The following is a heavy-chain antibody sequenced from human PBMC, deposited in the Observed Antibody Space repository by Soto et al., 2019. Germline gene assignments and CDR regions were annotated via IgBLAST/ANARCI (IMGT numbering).Heavy chain of an antibody. CDR1: GDSINNYY. J-gene: IGHJ4*02. CDR3: ARGYCSGVIRYLYYFDY. V-gene: IGHV4-59*01. Sequence: QVQLQESGPGLVKPSETLSLNCTVSGDSINNYYWNWIRQPPGKGLEWIGYISYIGSTNYNPSLESRVTISVDTSKNQFSLRLSSVTAADTAVYFCARGYCSGVIRYLYYFDYWGQGTLVTVSS. CDR2: ISYIGST. D-gene: IGHD2-15*01.